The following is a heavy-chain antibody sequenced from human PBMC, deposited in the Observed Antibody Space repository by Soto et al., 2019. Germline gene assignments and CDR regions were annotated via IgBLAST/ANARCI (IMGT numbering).Heavy chain of an antibody. V-gene: IGHV3-30*18. CDR1: GFTFSSYG. J-gene: IGHJ4*02. CDR2: ISYDGSNK. CDR3: AKDLAYSGYLTDY. Sequence: GGSLRLSCAASGFTFSSYGMHWVRQAPGKGLEWVAVISYDGSNKYYADSVKGRFTISRDNSKNTLYLQMNSLRAEDTAVYYCAKDLAYSGYLTDYWGQGTLVTVSS. D-gene: IGHD5-12*01.